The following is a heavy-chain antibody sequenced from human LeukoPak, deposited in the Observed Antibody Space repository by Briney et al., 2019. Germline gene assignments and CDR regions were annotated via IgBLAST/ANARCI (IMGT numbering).Heavy chain of an antibody. CDR2: IYNGGTT. V-gene: IGHV4-59*01. Sequence: PSETLSLTCTVSGGSISTYYWTWIRQPPGKGLEWIGHIYNGGTTNYNPSLKNRATISIDTSKNQFSLNLRSVTPADTAVYYCAREGKRNPFGMDVWGQGTTVTVSS. J-gene: IGHJ6*02. CDR1: GGSISTYY. D-gene: IGHD3-16*01. CDR3: AREGKRNPFGMDV.